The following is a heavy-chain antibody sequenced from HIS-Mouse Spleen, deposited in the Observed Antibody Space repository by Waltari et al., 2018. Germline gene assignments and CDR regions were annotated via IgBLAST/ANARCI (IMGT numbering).Heavy chain of an antibody. Sequence: QLQLQESGPGLVKPSETLSLTCTVSGGSISSSSYYWGWIRQPLGKGLEWSGSIYYSGSTYYNPSLKSRVTISVDTSKNQFSLKLSSVTAADTAVYYCAREIPYSSSWYDWYFDLWGRGTLVTVSS. CDR3: AREIPYSSSWYDWYFDL. CDR1: GGSISSSSYY. CDR2: IYYSGST. J-gene: IGHJ2*01. V-gene: IGHV4-39*07. D-gene: IGHD6-13*01.